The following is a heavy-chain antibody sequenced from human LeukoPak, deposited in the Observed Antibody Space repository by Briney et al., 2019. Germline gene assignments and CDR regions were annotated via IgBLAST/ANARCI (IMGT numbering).Heavy chain of an antibody. D-gene: IGHD4-23*01. V-gene: IGHV3-21*01. Sequence: GGSLRLSCAASGFTFSSYSMNWVGQAPGKGLEWVSSISSSSSYIYYADSVKGRFTISRDNAKNSLYLQMNSLRAEDTAVYYCASLSTAVVTSYYFDYWGQGTLVTVSS. J-gene: IGHJ4*02. CDR2: ISSSSSYI. CDR1: GFTFSSYS. CDR3: ASLSTAVVTSYYFDY.